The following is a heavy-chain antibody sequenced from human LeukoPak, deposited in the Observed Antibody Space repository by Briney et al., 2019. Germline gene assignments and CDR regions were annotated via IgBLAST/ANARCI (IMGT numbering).Heavy chain of an antibody. J-gene: IGHJ4*02. Sequence: GESLKISCKGSGYKFTNYWIGGVRQMPGKGLEWMAIIFPGDSDSRYSPSFRDQVTISANKSTTTAYLQWSSLKASDTAMYYCATGRGGQQLGDYWGQGTLVTVSS. V-gene: IGHV5-51*01. CDR2: IFPGDSDS. CDR3: ATGRGGQQLGDY. CDR1: GYKFTNYW. D-gene: IGHD6-13*01.